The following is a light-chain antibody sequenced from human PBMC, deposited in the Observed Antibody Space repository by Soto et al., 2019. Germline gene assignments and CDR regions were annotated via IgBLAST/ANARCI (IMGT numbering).Light chain of an antibody. CDR3: SSYTGSSTHV. Sequence: SALTQPASVSGSPGQSITISCTGTSSDVGGYNYVSWYQQHPGKAPKLMIYDVSNRPSGVSNRFSGSKSGNTASLTISGLQAEDEADYYCSSYTGSSTHVFGTGTRSPS. CDR2: DVS. V-gene: IGLV2-14*01. CDR1: SSDVGGYNY. J-gene: IGLJ1*01.